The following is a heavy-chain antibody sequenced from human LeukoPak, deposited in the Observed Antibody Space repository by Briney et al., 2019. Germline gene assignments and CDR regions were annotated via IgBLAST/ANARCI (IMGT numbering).Heavy chain of an antibody. J-gene: IGHJ4*02. Sequence: ASVKVSCKASGYTFTSYYMHWARQAPGQGLEWMGIINPSGGSTSYAQKFQGRVTMTRDTSTSTVYMELSSLRSEDTAVYYCARDHPPYYYDSSGYYPDYWGQGTLVTVSS. V-gene: IGHV1-46*01. CDR2: INPSGGST. CDR1: GYTFTSYY. CDR3: ARDHPPYYYDSSGYYPDY. D-gene: IGHD3-22*01.